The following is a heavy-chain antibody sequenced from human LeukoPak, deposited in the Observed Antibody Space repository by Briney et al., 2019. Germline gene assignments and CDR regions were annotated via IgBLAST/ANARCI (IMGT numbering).Heavy chain of an antibody. J-gene: IGHJ4*02. Sequence: SETLSLTCTVSGGSISSYYWSWIRQPPGKGLEWIGYIYYSGSTNYNPSLKSRVTISVDTSKNQFSLKLSSVTAADTAVYYCAREVVAAVGTVDYWGQGTLVTVSS. D-gene: IGHD6-13*01. CDR3: AREVVAAVGTVDY. CDR2: IYYSGST. CDR1: GGSISSYY. V-gene: IGHV4-59*01.